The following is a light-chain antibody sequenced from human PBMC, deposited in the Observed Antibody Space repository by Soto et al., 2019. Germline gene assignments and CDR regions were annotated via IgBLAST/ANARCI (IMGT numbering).Light chain of an antibody. Sequence: QSVLTQPASVSWSPGQSITISCTGTSTDVGGYNYVSWYQQHPGKAPKLMIYDVSNRPSGVSNRFSGSKSGNTASLTISGLQAGDEANYYCSSYTSTERVFGTGTKVTVL. CDR2: DVS. CDR3: SSYTSTERV. J-gene: IGLJ1*01. CDR1: STDVGGYNY. V-gene: IGLV2-14*01.